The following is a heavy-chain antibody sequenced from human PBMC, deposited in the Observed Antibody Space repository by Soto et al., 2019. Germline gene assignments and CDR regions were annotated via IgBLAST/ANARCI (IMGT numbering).Heavy chain of an antibody. Sequence: QLQLQESGPGLVKPSETLSLTCTVSGASVTSSTYYWGWIRQPPGKGLEWIGSIYCSGSTYYNPSLRSRVTISVDTSKNQVSLKLTSVTAADTAVYYCANDYGDYKSYYGMDVWGQGTTVTVSS. CDR1: GASVTSSTYY. D-gene: IGHD4-17*01. V-gene: IGHV4-39*01. CDR2: IYCSGST. J-gene: IGHJ6*02. CDR3: ANDYGDYKSYYGMDV.